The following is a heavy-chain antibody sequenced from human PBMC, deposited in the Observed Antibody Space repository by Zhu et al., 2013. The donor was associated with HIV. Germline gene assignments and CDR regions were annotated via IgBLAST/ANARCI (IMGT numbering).Heavy chain of an antibody. CDR2: IIPILGIA. CDR3: ARGLCSSTSCRYYGMDV. V-gene: IGHV1-69*02. D-gene: IGHD2-2*01. J-gene: IGHJ6*02. CDR1: GGTFSSYT. Sequence: QVQLVQSGAEVKKPGSSVKVSCKASGGTFSSYTISWVRQAPGQGLEWMGRIIPILGIANYAQKFQGRVTITADKSTSTAYMELSSLRSEDTAVYYCARGLCSSTSCRYYGMDVWGQGTTVTVSS.